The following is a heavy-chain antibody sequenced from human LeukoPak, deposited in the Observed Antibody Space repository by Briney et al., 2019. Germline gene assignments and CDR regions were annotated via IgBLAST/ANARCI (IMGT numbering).Heavy chain of an antibody. CDR3: ASFESSTSSFDY. CDR2: IYYSGST. Sequence: PSETLSLTCTVSGGSISSSSYYWGWIRQPPGKGLEWIGSIYYSGSTYYNPSLKSRVTISVDTSKNQFSLKLSSVTAADTAVYYCASFESSTSSFDYWGQGTLVTVSS. CDR1: GGSISSSSYY. D-gene: IGHD2-2*01. J-gene: IGHJ4*02. V-gene: IGHV4-39*01.